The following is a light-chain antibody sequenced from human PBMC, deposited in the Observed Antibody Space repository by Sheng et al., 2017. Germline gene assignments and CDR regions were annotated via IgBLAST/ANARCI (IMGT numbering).Light chain of an antibody. V-gene: IGLV3-1*01. CDR2: QDN. CDR1: KLGDKY. J-gene: IGLJ2*01. CDR3: QAWDSSTVV. Sequence: SYELTQPPSVSVSPGQTASITCSGDKLGDKYACWYQQKPGQPPVLVISQDNKRPSGIPERFSGSNSGNTATLTIRGTQALDEADYYCQAWDSSTVVFGGGTKLTVL.